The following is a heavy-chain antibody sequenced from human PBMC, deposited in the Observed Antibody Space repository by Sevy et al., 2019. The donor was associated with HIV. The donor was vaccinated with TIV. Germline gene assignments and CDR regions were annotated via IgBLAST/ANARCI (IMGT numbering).Heavy chain of an antibody. J-gene: IGHJ4*02. Sequence: GGSLRLSCAASGLSFSTYWMHWVRQAPGKGLEWVANIKQDESEKYYVASVKGRFTISRDNAKNSVYLEMNSLRPEDTAIYYCAKGNSGSFDYWGQGTLVTVS. CDR2: IKQDESEK. CDR1: GLSFSTYW. V-gene: IGHV3-7*01. D-gene: IGHD3-22*01. CDR3: AKGNSGSFDY.